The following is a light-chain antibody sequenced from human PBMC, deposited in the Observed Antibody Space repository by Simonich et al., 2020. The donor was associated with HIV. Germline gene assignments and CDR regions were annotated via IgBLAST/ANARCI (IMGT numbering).Light chain of an antibody. Sequence: DIQLTQSPSTLSASVGDRVTITCRPSQSISSWLALYQQKPGKAPNLLFYAASRLQSVVPSRFSGSGSGTDFTLIISSLQPEDFATYYCQQSNYTPYTFGQGTKLEIK. CDR3: QQSNYTPYT. V-gene: IGKV1-39*01. CDR1: QSISSW. CDR2: AAS. J-gene: IGKJ2*01.